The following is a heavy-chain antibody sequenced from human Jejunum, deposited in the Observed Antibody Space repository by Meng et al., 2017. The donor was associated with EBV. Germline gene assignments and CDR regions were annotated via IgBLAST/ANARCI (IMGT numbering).Heavy chain of an antibody. V-gene: IGHV3-53*01. D-gene: IGHD6-13*01. J-gene: IGHJ4*02. CDR2: IYSGGDT. Sequence: EVQLVESGGGLIQPGGSLRLSCVASEFTVSDYYTSWVRQAPGKGLDGVSIIYSGGDTYYADSVKGRFTISRDNSKNTLYLQMNSLRVEDTAVYYCASDRYSSRWSKYWGQGTLVTVSS. CDR1: EFTVSDYY. CDR3: ASDRYSSRWSKY.